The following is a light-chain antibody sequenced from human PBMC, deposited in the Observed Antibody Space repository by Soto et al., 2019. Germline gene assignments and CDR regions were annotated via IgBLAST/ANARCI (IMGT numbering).Light chain of an antibody. J-gene: IGKJ1*01. CDR3: HQYGSLPWN. CDR2: GAS. Sequence: DIVLTQSPDTLPLSPGERAILSFRASQSVTNNFLAWYQQKPGQAPRLLMFGASSRATGIPDRFSGSGSGTDFTLTISRLEHEDFAIYHCHQYGSLPWNFGQGAKVEIK. V-gene: IGKV3-20*01. CDR1: QSVTNNF.